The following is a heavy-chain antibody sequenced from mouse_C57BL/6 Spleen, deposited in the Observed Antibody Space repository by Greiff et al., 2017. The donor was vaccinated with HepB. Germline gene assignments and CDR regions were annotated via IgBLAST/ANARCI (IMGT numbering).Heavy chain of an antibody. CDR2: ISDGGSYT. J-gene: IGHJ4*01. CDR1: GFTFSSYA. CDR3: ARDLDYDGYYYAMDY. V-gene: IGHV5-4*01. Sequence: EVQLVESGGGLVKPGGSLKLSCAASGFTFSSYAMSWVRQTPEKRLEWVATISDGGSYTYYPDNVKGRFTISRDNAKNNLYLQMGHLKSEDTAMYYCARDLDYDGYYYAMDYWGQGTSVTVSS. D-gene: IGHD2-4*01.